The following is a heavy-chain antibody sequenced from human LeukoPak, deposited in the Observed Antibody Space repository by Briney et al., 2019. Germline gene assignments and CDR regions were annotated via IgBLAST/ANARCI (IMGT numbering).Heavy chain of an antibody. V-gene: IGHV3-74*01. Sequence: PRGSLRLSCAASGFTFSSYWMHWVCQAPGKGLVWVSRIDTDGSSTTYADSVKGRFTISRDNAKNTLFLQMNSLRAEDTATYYCTRGGTTFDYWGQGIVVTVSS. J-gene: IGHJ4*02. CDR1: GFTFSSYW. CDR3: TRGGTTFDY. D-gene: IGHD1-1*01. CDR2: IDTDGSST.